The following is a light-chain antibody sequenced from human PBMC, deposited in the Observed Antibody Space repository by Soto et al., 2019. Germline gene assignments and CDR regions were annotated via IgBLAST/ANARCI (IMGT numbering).Light chain of an antibody. CDR3: SSYRAYSTLWV. CDR2: AVS. CDR1: GSDIGNYNY. V-gene: IGLV2-14*01. Sequence: QSALTQPASVSGSPGQSITISCTGTGSDIGNYNYVSWYQQYPGKAPKLMIYAVSNRPSGVSSRFSGSKSGNTAYLTISGLPAEDEADYYCSSYRAYSTLWVFGGGTKLTVL. J-gene: IGLJ3*02.